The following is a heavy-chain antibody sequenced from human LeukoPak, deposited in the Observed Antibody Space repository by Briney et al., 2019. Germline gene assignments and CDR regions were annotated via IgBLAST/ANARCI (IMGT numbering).Heavy chain of an antibody. CDR1: GDSVSSNSAA. CDR3: ARRPDYGDFHDAFDM. J-gene: IGHJ3*02. D-gene: IGHD4-17*01. V-gene: IGHV6-1*01. CDR2: TYYRSKWYN. Sequence: PSQTLSLTCAISGDSVSSNSAAWNWIRQSPSRGLEWLGRTYYRSKWYNDYAVSVRSRITINPDTSKTQFSLQLNSVTPEGTAVYYCARRPDYGDFHDAFDMWGQGTMVTVSS.